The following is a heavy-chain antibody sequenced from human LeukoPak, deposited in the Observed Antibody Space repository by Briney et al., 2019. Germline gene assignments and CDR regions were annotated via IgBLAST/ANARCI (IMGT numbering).Heavy chain of an antibody. CDR2: IYYSGST. CDR3: ARGYCSSTSCYIGAIDY. V-gene: IGHV4-39*01. D-gene: IGHD2-2*02. Sequence: SETLSLTCTVSGGSISSSSYYRGWIRQPPGKGLEWIGSIYYSGSTYYNPSLKSQVTISVDTSKNQFSLKLSSVTAADTAVYYCARGYCSSTSCYIGAIDYWGQGTLVTVSS. J-gene: IGHJ4*02. CDR1: GGSISSSSYY.